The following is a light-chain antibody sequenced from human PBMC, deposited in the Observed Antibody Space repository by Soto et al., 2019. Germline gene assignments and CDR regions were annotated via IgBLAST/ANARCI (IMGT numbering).Light chain of an antibody. CDR1: LSVSSN. Sequence: EIVMTQSPGTLSVSPGERATLSCRASLSVSSNLAWYQQKPGQAPRLLISDASTRATGIPARFRGSGSGTEFTLAVSSLQSEDFAVYYCQQYIKWPITFGQGTRLEIK. CDR3: QQYIKWPIT. V-gene: IGKV3-15*01. J-gene: IGKJ5*01. CDR2: DAS.